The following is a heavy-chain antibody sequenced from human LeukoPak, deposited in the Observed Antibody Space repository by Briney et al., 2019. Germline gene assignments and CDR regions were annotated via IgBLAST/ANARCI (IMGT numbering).Heavy chain of an antibody. CDR2: IYYSGST. D-gene: IGHD2-2*01. V-gene: IGHV4-39*01. Sequence: SETLSLTCTVSGGSISSGDYYWSWIRQPPGKGLEWIGRIYYSGSTYYNPSLKSRVTISVDTSKNQFSLKLSSVTAADTAVYYCAVSIVVVPAAMEAFDIWGQGTMVTVSS. J-gene: IGHJ3*02. CDR3: AVSIVVVPAAMEAFDI. CDR1: GGSISSGDYY.